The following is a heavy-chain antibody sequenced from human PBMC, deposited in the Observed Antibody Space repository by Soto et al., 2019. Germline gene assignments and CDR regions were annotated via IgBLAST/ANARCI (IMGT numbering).Heavy chain of an antibody. D-gene: IGHD6-13*01. CDR1: GLSLRTSGVG. Sequence: QITLKESGPTLVKPPQTLTLTCIFSGLSLRTSGVGVGWIRQPPGKALEWLGFIYWNDDKRYSPSLKSRLTRNKDTSKIQVVLTMTNMDPVDTDTYYCAKSGSSSWYGWFDPWGQGTLVTVSS. CDR2: IYWNDDK. CDR3: AKSGSSSWYGWFDP. V-gene: IGHV2-5*01. J-gene: IGHJ5*02.